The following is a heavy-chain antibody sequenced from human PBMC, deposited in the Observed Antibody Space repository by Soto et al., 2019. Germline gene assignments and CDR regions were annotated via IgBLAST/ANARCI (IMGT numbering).Heavy chain of an antibody. CDR3: AKIQGTNGVRYYGMDV. J-gene: IGHJ6*02. CDR2: ISGSGGST. V-gene: IGHV3-23*01. CDR1: GFTFSSYA. Sequence: PGGSLRLSCAASGFTFSSYAMSWVRQAPGKGLEWVSAISGSGGSTYYADSVKGRFTISRDNSKNTLYLQMNSLRAEDTAVYYCAKIQGTNGVRYYGMDVWGQGTTVTVSS. D-gene: IGHD2-8*01.